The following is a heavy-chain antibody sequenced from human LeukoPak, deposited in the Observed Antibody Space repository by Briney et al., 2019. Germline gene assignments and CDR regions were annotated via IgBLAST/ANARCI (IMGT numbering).Heavy chain of an antibody. Sequence: GGSLRLSCTASGFTFNNYAMTWVRQAPGKGLEWVSSISSSSNYIYYADSVKGRFTISRDNAKNSLYLQMKSLRAEDTAVYYCARTQWFGDPTAEREAFDIWGQGTMVTVSS. D-gene: IGHD3-10*01. V-gene: IGHV3-21*01. CDR1: GFTFNNYA. CDR2: ISSSSNYI. CDR3: ARTQWFGDPTAEREAFDI. J-gene: IGHJ3*02.